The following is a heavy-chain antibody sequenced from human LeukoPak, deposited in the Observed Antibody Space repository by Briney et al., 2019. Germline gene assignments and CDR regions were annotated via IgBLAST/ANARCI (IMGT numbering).Heavy chain of an antibody. V-gene: IGHV4-30-2*01. CDR3: ARQYDILTGYYPLDAFDI. D-gene: IGHD3-9*01. CDR1: GVSISSGGYY. Sequence: ASETLSLTCTVSGVSISSGGYYWSWIRQPPGKGLEWIGYIYHSGSTYYNPSLKSRVTISVDRSKNQFSLKLSSVTAADTAVYYCARQYDILTGYYPLDAFDIWGQGTMVTVSS. CDR2: IYHSGST. J-gene: IGHJ3*02.